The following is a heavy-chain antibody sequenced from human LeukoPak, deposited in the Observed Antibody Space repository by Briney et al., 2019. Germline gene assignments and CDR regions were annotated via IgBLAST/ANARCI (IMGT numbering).Heavy chain of an antibody. V-gene: IGHV3-7*03. CDR1: GFTVSSNC. D-gene: IGHD3-16*01. J-gene: IGHJ6*02. CDR2: INHNGNVN. CDR3: ARGGGLDV. Sequence: SGGSLRLSCAASGFTVSSNCMNWARQAPGKGLEWVASINHNGNVNYYVDSVKGRFTISRDNAKNSLYLQMSNLRAEDTAVYFCARGGGLDVWGQGATVTVSS.